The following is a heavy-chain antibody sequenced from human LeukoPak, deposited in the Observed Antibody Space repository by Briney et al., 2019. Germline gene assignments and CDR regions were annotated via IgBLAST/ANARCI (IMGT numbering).Heavy chain of an antibody. CDR3: TTYYYDSSGYPPRFDP. Sequence: SVKVSCKASGGTFSSYAISWVRQAPGQGLEWMGGIIPIFGTANYAQKFQGRVTITADESTSTAYMELSSLRSEDTAVYYCTTYYYDSSGYPPRFDPWGQGTLVTVSP. CDR2: IIPIFGTA. V-gene: IGHV1-69*01. CDR1: GGTFSSYA. J-gene: IGHJ5*02. D-gene: IGHD3-22*01.